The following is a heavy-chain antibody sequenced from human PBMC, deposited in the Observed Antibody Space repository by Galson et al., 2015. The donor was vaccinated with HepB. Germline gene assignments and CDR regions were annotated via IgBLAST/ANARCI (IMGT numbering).Heavy chain of an antibody. CDR1: GFTFSSYS. J-gene: IGHJ4*02. V-gene: IGHV3-21*01. Sequence: SLRLSCAASGFTFSSYSMNWVRQAPGKGLEWVSSISSSSSYIYYADSVKGRFTISRDNAKTSLYLQMNSLRAEDTAVYYCARGGYYDSSGYTPDYWGQGTLVTVSS. CDR2: ISSSSSYI. CDR3: ARGGYYDSSGYTPDY. D-gene: IGHD3-22*01.